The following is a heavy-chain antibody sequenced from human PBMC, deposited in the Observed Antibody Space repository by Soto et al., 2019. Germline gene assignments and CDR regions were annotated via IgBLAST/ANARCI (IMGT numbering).Heavy chain of an antibody. CDR2: VYYSGSS. J-gene: IGHJ5*02. Sequence: QVQLQESGPGLVKPSETLSLTCTASGDSISGGASFWSWIRQPPGKGLEWIANVYYSGSSYYNPSLKSRLTISVDTTKNQFSLQLKSMTAADTAVYYCAKLSCTSSTCYFPGWFDPWGQGTLVTVSS. V-gene: IGHV4-31*03. CDR1: GDSISGGASF. CDR3: AKLSCTSSTCYFPGWFDP. D-gene: IGHD2-2*01.